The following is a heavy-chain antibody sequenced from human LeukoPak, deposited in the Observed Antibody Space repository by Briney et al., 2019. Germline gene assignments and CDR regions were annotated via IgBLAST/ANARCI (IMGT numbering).Heavy chain of an antibody. CDR3: ARFLVPRDYDSRGYYLDY. V-gene: IGHV1-8*03. CDR2: MNPNSGNT. Sequence: ASVKVSFXASGYTFTSYDINWVRQATGQGLEWMGWMNPNSGNTGYAQKFQGRVTITRNTSISTAYMELSSLRSEDTAVYYCARFLVPRDYDSRGYYLDYWGQGTLVTVSS. D-gene: IGHD3-22*01. CDR1: GYTFTSYD. J-gene: IGHJ4*02.